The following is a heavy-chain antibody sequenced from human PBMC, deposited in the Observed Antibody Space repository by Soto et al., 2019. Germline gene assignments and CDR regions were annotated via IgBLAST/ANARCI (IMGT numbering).Heavy chain of an antibody. CDR2: ISGSGGST. Sequence: GGSLRLSCAASGFTFSSYAMSWVRQAPGKGLEWVSAISGSGGSTYYADSVKGRFTISRDNSKNTLYLQMNSLRAEDTAVYYCAKGVDRGGAQWLAFDAFDIWGQGTMVTVSS. CDR3: AKGVDRGGAQWLAFDAFDI. J-gene: IGHJ3*02. D-gene: IGHD6-19*01. V-gene: IGHV3-23*01. CDR1: GFTFSSYA.